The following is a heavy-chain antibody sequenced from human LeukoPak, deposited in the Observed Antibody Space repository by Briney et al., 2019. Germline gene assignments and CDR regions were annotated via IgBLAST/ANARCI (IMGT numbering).Heavy chain of an antibody. CDR1: GYTFTGYY. V-gene: IGHV1-2*02. CDR3: ARDGTGDYSNYEFDY. Sequence: ASVKVSCKASGYTFTGYYMHWVRQAPGQGLEWMGWINPNSGGTNYAQKFQGRVTVTRDTSISTAYMELSRLRSDGTAVYYCARDGTGDYSNYEFDYWGQGTLVTVSS. J-gene: IGHJ4*02. CDR2: INPNSGGT. D-gene: IGHD4-11*01.